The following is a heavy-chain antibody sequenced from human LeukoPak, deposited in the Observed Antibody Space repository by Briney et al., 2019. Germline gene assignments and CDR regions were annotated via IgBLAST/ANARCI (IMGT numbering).Heavy chain of an antibody. CDR2: IYYSGST. CDR1: GGSISSYY. Sequence: PSETLSLTCTVSGGSISSYYWSWIQQPPGKGLEWIGYIYYSGSTNYNPSLKSRVTISVDTSKNQFSLKLSSVTAADTAVYYCARAPLYYYDSSGYFWFDPWGQGTLVTVSS. D-gene: IGHD3-22*01. CDR3: ARAPLYYYDSSGYFWFDP. V-gene: IGHV4-59*01. J-gene: IGHJ5*02.